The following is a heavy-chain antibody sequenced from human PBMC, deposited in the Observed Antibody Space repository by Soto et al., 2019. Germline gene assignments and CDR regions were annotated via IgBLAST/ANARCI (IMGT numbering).Heavy chain of an antibody. CDR1: GYSFTKYH. Sequence: PVASVKVSCTASGYSFTKYHMHWVRQAPGQGLEWMGWINPGSGVTNQAQKFQGRVTMTRDTSITTTYMELNSLTSDDTAVYYCARVAGHKNARFDTWGQGALVTVSS. J-gene: IGHJ4*02. D-gene: IGHD1-1*01. CDR2: INPGSGVT. V-gene: IGHV1-2*02. CDR3: ARVAGHKNARFDT.